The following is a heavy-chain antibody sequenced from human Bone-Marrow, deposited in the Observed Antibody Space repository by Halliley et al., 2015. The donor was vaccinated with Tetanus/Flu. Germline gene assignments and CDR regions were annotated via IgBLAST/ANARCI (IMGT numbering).Heavy chain of an antibody. V-gene: IGHV3-23*01. CDR3: ARDREGGYYSLLDAFDL. D-gene: IGHD3-10*01. CDR2: IRGSGGSP. Sequence: IRGSGGSPYYAASVKGRFTLSRDNAKHPLYLQVNSLRVDDTATYYCARDREGGYYSLLDAFDLWGQGTNVTVSS. J-gene: IGHJ3*01.